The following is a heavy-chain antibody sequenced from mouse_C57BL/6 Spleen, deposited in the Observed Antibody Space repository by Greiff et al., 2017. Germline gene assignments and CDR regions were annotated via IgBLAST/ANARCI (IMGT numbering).Heavy chain of an antibody. J-gene: IGHJ1*03. V-gene: IGHV5-17*01. CDR3: ARRSYGDWYFDV. CDR2: ISSGSSTI. CDR1: GFTFSDYG. D-gene: IGHD1-1*01. Sequence: EVKLVESGGGLVKPGGSLKLSCAASGFTFSDYGMHWVRQAPEKGLEWVAYISSGSSTIYYADTVKGRFTISRDNAKNTLFLQMTSLRSEDTAMYYCARRSYGDWYFDVWGTGTTVTVSS.